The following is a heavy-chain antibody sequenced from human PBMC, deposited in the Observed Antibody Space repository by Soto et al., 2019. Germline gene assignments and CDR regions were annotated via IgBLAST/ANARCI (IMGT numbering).Heavy chain of an antibody. CDR3: GHRRDVSTRCWFDP. D-gene: IGHD1-1*01. V-gene: IGHV2-5*01. J-gene: IGHJ5*02. Sequence: QITLKESGPTLVKSTQTLTLTCTFSEFLLCSGGGAVGWIRQPPGKALEWLAIIYASGGTHYSPSLKTRLTITKDTSKNQVVLTMTNMDPVDSATYYCGHRRDVSTRCWFDPWGQRILVTVSS. CDR1: EFLLCSGGGA. CDR2: IYASGGT.